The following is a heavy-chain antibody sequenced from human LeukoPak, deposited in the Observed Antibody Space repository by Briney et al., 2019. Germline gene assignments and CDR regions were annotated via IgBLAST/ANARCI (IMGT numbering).Heavy chain of an antibody. Sequence: SETLSLTCTVSGGSISSYYWSWIRQPAGKGLEWIGRIYTSGSTNYNPSLKSRVTMSVDTSKNQFSLKLSSVTAADTAVYYCARDKGTYYDILTGYFFREADAFDIWGQGTMVTVSS. CDR1: GGSISSYY. CDR3: ARDKGTYYDILTGYFFREADAFDI. J-gene: IGHJ3*02. D-gene: IGHD3-9*01. V-gene: IGHV4-4*07. CDR2: IYTSGST.